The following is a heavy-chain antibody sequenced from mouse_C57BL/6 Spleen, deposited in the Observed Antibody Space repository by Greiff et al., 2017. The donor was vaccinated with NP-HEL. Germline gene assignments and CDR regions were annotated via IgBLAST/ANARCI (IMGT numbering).Heavy chain of an antibody. V-gene: IGHV1-69*01. CDR2: IDPSDSYT. D-gene: IGHD2-4*01. Sequence: QVQLQQPGAELVMPGASVKLSCKASGYTFTSYWMHWVKQRPGQGLEWIGEIDPSDSYTNYNQKFKGKSTLTVDKSSSTAYMQLSSLTSEDSAVYYCARSYYDYDDYWGQGTTLTVSS. CDR3: ARSYYDYDDY. CDR1: GYTFTSYW. J-gene: IGHJ2*01.